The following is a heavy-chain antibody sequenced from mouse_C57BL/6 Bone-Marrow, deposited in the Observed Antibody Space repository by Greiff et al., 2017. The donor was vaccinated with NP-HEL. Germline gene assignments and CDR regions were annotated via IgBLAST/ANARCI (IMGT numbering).Heavy chain of an antibody. V-gene: IGHV1-69*01. CDR2: IDPSDSYT. J-gene: IGHJ3*01. CDR1: GYTFTSYW. CDR3: ARDGYYSAWFAY. Sequence: QVQLQQPGAELVMPGASVKLSCKASGYTFTSYWMHWVKQRPGQGLEWIGEIDPSDSYTNYNQKFKGKSTLTVDKSSSTAYMQLSSLTSEDSAVYYGARDGYYSAWFAYWGQGTLVTVSA. D-gene: IGHD2-3*01.